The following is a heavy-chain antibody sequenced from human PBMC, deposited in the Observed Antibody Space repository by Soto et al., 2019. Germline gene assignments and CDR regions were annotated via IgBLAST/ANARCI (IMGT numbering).Heavy chain of an antibody. D-gene: IGHD2-15*01. CDR3: AKGLGCCSGGSCESGFDY. Sequence: LRLSCGASGFTFSSYAMSWVRQAPGKGLEWVSAISGSGGSTYYAESVKGRFTISRDNSKNTLYLQMNSLRAEDTAVYYCAKGLGCCSGGSCESGFDYWGQGTLVTVSS. CDR1: GFTFSSYA. V-gene: IGHV3-23*01. CDR2: ISGSGGST. J-gene: IGHJ4*02.